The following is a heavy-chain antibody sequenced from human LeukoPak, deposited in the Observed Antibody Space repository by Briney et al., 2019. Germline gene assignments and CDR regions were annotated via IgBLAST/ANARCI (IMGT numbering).Heavy chain of an antibody. D-gene: IGHD3-22*01. Sequence: SETLSLTCTVSGDSISPHYWIWVRQPPGKGLEWLGYIYYNGATDYNPSVKSRVTFSVDTSKNQFSLNLRFLTAADTAVYYCARYLVFGSNGFDDATNIWGQGTVVTVSP. J-gene: IGHJ3*02. V-gene: IGHV4-59*11. CDR3: ARYLVFGSNGFDDATNI. CDR2: IYYNGAT. CDR1: GDSISPHY.